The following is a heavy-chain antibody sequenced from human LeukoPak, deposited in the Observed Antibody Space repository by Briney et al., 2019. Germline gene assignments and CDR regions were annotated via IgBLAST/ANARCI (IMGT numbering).Heavy chain of an antibody. D-gene: IGHD2-21*01. CDR2: IAHHGNNR. V-gene: IGHV3-30*02. Sequence: GGSLRLSCTTSGFTFSASAMHWVRQGPGKGLEWVSYIAHHGNNRYYVDSVKGRFTISRDNSKGTLYLQMNSLRGDYTAIYYCAKDGSWSCTDWGQGTLVTVAP. J-gene: IGHJ4*02. CDR3: AKDGSWSCTD. CDR1: GFTFSASA.